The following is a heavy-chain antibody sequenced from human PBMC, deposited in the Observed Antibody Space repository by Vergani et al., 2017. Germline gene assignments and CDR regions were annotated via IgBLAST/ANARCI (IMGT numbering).Heavy chain of an antibody. Sequence: QVQLQQWGAGLLKPSETLSLTCTVSGGSISSYYWSWIRQPPGKGLEWIGYIYYSGSTYYNPSLKSRVTISVDTSKNQFSLKLSSVTAADTAVYYCARPHYYGSGSYWWFDPWGQGTLVTVSS. CDR3: ARPHYYGSGSYWWFDP. CDR1: GGSISSYY. CDR2: IYYSGST. V-gene: IGHV4-59*04. D-gene: IGHD3-10*01. J-gene: IGHJ5*02.